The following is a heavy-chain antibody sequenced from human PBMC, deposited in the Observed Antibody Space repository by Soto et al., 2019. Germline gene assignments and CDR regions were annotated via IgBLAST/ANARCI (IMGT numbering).Heavy chain of an antibody. J-gene: IGHJ4*02. CDR2: VNPNSGGT. V-gene: IGHV1-2*02. CDR1: GYTFTGYY. Sequence: ASVKVSCKASGYTFTGYYMHWVRQAPGQGLEWMGWVNPNSGGTNYAQKFQGRVTMTRDTSISTAYMELSRLRSDDTAVYYCARDPLSAYGDYLDYWGQGTLVTVSS. CDR3: ARDPLSAYGDYLDY. D-gene: IGHD4-17*01.